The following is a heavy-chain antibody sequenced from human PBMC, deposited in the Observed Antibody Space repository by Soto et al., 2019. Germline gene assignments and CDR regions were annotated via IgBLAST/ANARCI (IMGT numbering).Heavy chain of an antibody. CDR2: ISSSSSYI. V-gene: IGHV3-21*01. CDR1: GFTFSSYS. J-gene: IGHJ6*03. D-gene: IGHD4-17*01. CDR3: ARPRYGDRPPYWYYMDV. Sequence: GGSLRLSCAASGFTFSSYSMNWVRQAPGKGLEWVSSISSSSSYIYYADSVKGRFTISRDNAKNSLYLQMNSLRAEDTAVYYCARPRYGDRPPYWYYMDVWGKGTTVTVSS.